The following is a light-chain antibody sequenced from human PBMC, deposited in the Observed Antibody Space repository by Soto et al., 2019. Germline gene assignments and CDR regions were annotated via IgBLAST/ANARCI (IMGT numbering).Light chain of an antibody. CDR3: QQYGNSPT. V-gene: IGKV3-15*01. J-gene: IGKJ4*01. Sequence: EIVITQSPATLSVYPGARAPLSCRASQSVSSNLAWYQQKPGQAPRLLIYGASTRATGIPARFSGSGSGTEFTLTISRLEPEDSAVCYCQQYGNSPTFGGGTTVDI. CDR2: GAS. CDR1: QSVSSN.